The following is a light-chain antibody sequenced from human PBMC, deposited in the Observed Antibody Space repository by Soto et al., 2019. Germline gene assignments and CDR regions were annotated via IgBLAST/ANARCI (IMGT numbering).Light chain of an antibody. CDR1: SSDVGGYDS. J-gene: IGLJ2*01. Sequence: QSALTQPASVSGSPGQSITISCTGTSSDVGGYDSVSWYQHRPGKAPKLLIFDVSDRPSGVSNRFSASKSGNTASLTISGLQAEDEADYYCNSYTTTIVLFGGGTKLTVL. CDR2: DVS. V-gene: IGLV2-14*03. CDR3: NSYTTTIVL.